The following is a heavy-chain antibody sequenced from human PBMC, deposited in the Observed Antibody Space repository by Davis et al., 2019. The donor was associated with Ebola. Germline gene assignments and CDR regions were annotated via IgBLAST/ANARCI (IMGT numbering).Heavy chain of an antibody. V-gene: IGHV4-59*01. CDR3: ARAPRYNSRLWYFDP. CDR2: IYYTGTT. Sequence: PSETLSLTCTVSGGSISGYYWSWIRQPPGKGLESIGYIYYTGTTNYNPSLKSRVTISVDTSKNQFSLKLSSVTAADTAVYYCARAPRYNSRLWYFDPWGQGTLVTVSS. J-gene: IGHJ5*02. CDR1: GGSISGYY. D-gene: IGHD3-22*01.